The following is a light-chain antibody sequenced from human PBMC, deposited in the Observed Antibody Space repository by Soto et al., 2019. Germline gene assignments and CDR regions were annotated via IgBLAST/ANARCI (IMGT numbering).Light chain of an antibody. J-gene: IGLJ6*01. Sequence: QAVVTQEPSLTVSPGGTVTLTCDSSAGAVTRGHFPYWCQQKPGQAPRTLIYDTSNRHPWTPARFSGSLLGDKAALTLSGAQPEYEADYYCLLAYGGARPFVFGTGTQLTVL. CDR3: LLAYGGARPFV. V-gene: IGLV7-46*01. CDR2: DTS. CDR1: AGAVTRGHF.